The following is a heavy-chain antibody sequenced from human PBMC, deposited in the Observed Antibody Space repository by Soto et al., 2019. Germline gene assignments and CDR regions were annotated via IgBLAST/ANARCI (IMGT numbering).Heavy chain of an antibody. CDR2: ISAYNGNT. Sequence: QVQLVQSGAEVKKPGASVKVSCKASGYTFTSYGISWVRQAPGQGLEWMGWISAYNGNTNYAQKLQGRVTMTTDTSTSTAYMELRSLRSDDTAVYYCARDRRGIAAAGYYYSYGMDVWGQGTTVTVSS. J-gene: IGHJ6*02. CDR3: ARDRRGIAAAGYYYSYGMDV. V-gene: IGHV1-18*01. CDR1: GYTFTSYG. D-gene: IGHD6-13*01.